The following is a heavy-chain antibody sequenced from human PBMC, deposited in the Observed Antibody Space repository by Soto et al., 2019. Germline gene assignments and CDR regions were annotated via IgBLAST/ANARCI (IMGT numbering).Heavy chain of an antibody. V-gene: IGHV3-30*18. CDR1: GFIFRSYA. J-gene: IGHJ3*02. D-gene: IGHD6-13*01. CDR2: ISYDGSSG. CDR3: AKGYIAAPGVLDGIHI. Sequence: QVQLVESGGGVVQPGRSLTLSCAASGFIFRSYAMHWVRLAPGKGLEWVAVISYDGSSGDYAASVKGRFTISRDNSENTLSLQMNSLRAEDTAVYYCAKGYIAAPGVLDGIHIWGQGTTVTVSS.